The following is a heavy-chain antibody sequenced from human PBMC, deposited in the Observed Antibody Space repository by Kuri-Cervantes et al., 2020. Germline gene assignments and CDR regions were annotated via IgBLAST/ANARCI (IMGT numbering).Heavy chain of an antibody. CDR3: AKDHSSSWYYFDY. CDR1: GFTVSSNY. D-gene: IGHD6-13*01. Sequence: GGSLRLSCAASGFTVSSNYMSWVRQAPGKGLEWVSVIYSGGSTYYADSVKGRFTISRDNSKNTLYLQMNSLRAEDTAVYYCAKDHSSSWYYFDYWGQGTLVTVSS. CDR2: IYSGGST. J-gene: IGHJ4*02. V-gene: IGHV3-53*05.